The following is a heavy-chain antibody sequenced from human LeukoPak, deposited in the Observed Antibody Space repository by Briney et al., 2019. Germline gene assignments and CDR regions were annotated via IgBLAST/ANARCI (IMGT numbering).Heavy chain of an antibody. CDR3: ARDPGDRFDY. J-gene: IGHJ4*02. D-gene: IGHD4-17*01. CDR2: IYYSGST. CDR1: GDSISSGDYY. Sequence: SETLSLTCSVSGDSISSGDYYWRWIRQPPGKGLEWIGYIYYSGSTYYNPSLKSRVTISVDTSKNQFSLKLSSVTAADTAVYYCARDPGDRFDYWGQGTLVTVSS. V-gene: IGHV4-30-4*01.